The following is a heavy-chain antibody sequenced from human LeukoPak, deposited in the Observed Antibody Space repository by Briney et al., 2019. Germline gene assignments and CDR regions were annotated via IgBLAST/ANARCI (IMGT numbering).Heavy chain of an antibody. CDR1: GFTFSNYN. CDR3: ARDLNYDSSGYYSDAFDV. CDR2: ITRDSIYT. V-gene: IGHV3-21*01. D-gene: IGHD3-22*01. J-gene: IGHJ3*01. Sequence: PGGSLRLSCAASGFTFSNYNMNWVRQTPGKGLEWVSSITRDSIYTFYADSVKGRFTISRDNAKNSLYLQMNSLRAEDTAVYYCARDLNYDSSGYYSDAFDVWGQGTMVTVSS.